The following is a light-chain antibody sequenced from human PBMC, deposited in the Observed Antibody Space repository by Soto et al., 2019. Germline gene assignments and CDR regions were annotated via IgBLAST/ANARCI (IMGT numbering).Light chain of an antibody. J-gene: IGKJ2*01. CDR2: GAS. V-gene: IGKV3-15*01. Sequence: EIVMTQSPATLSVSPGERATLSCRASQSVGSNLAWYQQKPGQAPRLLIYGASTRATGIPARFSGSGSGTECTLSISGLYSEDFGTYSCERYIHCAPHTFGEGTKLEIK. CDR3: ERYIHCAPHT. CDR1: QSVGSN.